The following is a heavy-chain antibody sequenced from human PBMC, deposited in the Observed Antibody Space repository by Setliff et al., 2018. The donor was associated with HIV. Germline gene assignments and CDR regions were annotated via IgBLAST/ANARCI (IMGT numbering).Heavy chain of an antibody. D-gene: IGHD3-22*01. J-gene: IGHJ4*02. CDR1: GFTFSNYA. V-gene: IGHV3-23*01. CDR2: VSGGGRNTT. CDR3: ARPLVYERSGSGY. Sequence: GGSLRLSCAASGFTFSNYAMTWVRQAPGQGLEWVSVVSGGGRNTTSYADSMKRGFIFSRDNTKNTLFLQMNGLRADDTAVYYWARPLVYERSGSGYWGQGTLVTVSS.